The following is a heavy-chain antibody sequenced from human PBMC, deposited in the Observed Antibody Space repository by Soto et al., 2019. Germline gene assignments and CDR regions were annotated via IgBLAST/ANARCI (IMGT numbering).Heavy chain of an antibody. J-gene: IGHJ4*02. D-gene: IGHD2-15*01. CDR2: IYHSGNT. CDR1: GGSIRNVY. Sequence: QVQLQESGPGLVKPSETLSLTCTVSGGSIRNVYWSWIRQPPGKGLKWIGFIYHSGNTKYNPSLKSRVTISIDTSNNQFALSLKSVAAADTAVYFCARAHAPTLPFDYWGQGTLVTVSS. V-gene: IGHV4-59*01. CDR3: ARAHAPTLPFDY.